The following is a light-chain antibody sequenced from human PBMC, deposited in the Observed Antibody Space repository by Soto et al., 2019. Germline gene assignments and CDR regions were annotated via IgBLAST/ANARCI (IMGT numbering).Light chain of an antibody. V-gene: IGKV1-39*01. CDR3: QQGHNTWT. CDR2: AAS. J-gene: IGKJ1*01. CDR1: QSVSRY. Sequence: DIQMTQSPSSLSASVGDRVTITCRASQSVSRYLNWYQQKPGKAPKPLIYAASSLQSGVPSRFSGSGSGTDFTLTISSLQPEGFATYYCQQGHNTWTFGQGTKVEIK.